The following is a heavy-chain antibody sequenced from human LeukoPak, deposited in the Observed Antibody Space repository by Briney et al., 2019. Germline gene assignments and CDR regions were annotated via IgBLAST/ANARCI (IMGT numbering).Heavy chain of an antibody. CDR3: ATYGLGSYHLED. V-gene: IGHV3-7*02. Sequence: PGGSLRLSCAASGFSFTSYWMSWVRQAPGKGLEWVASIKEDGSEKYYADSVKGRFTISRDNAKNSLYLQMNSLRAEDTAVYYCATYGLGSYHLEDWGQGTLVNVSS. J-gene: IGHJ4*02. CDR1: GFSFTSYW. CDR2: IKEDGSEK. D-gene: IGHD3-10*01.